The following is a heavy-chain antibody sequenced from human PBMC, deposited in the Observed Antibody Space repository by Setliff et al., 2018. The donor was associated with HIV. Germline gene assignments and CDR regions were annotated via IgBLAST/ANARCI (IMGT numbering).Heavy chain of an antibody. J-gene: IGHJ4*02. CDR3: ALLWPFDY. D-gene: IGHD1-26*01. V-gene: IGHV3-7*03. Sequence: PGGSLRLSCAASGFTFSTYWMTWVRQAPGRGLEWVANIGPDGSDQYYVDSVKGRFTISRDNAKNSLYLQMNSLRAEDTAIYYCALLWPFDYWGQGTQVTVSS. CDR2: IGPDGSDQ. CDR1: GFTFSTYW.